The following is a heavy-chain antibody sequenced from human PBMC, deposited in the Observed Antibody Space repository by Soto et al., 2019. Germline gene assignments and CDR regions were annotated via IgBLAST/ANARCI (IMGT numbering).Heavy chain of an antibody. Sequence: EVQLVQSGAEVKKPGESLKISCKGSGYSFTSYWIGWVRQMPGKGLEWMGIIYPGDSDTRYSPSFQGQVTISADKSISTAYLQWSSLKASDTAMYYCARRPGWGSGSYVFMGAFDIWGQGTMVTVSS. CDR3: ARRPGWGSGSYVFMGAFDI. CDR2: IYPGDSDT. D-gene: IGHD3-10*01. V-gene: IGHV5-51*01. J-gene: IGHJ3*02. CDR1: GYSFTSYW.